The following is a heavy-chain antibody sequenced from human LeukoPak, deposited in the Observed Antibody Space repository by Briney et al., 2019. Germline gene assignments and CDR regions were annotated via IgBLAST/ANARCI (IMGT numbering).Heavy chain of an antibody. Sequence: GESLKISCTASGYSFTNYCISWVRQMPGKGLEWMGIIYVGDSDTKYSPSFQGQVTISADKSVSTAYLQWSSLKASDTAIYYCARRIASAAYYGFDYWDQGTQVTVSS. V-gene: IGHV5-51*01. CDR1: GYSFTNYC. D-gene: IGHD3-9*01. CDR2: IYVGDSDT. CDR3: ARRIASAAYYGFDY. J-gene: IGHJ4*02.